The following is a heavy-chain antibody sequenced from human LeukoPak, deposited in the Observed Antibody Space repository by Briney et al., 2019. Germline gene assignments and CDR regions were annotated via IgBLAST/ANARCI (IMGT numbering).Heavy chain of an antibody. J-gene: IGHJ4*02. CDR3: AREVSGTYCDY. V-gene: IGHV1-69*13. D-gene: IGHD1-26*01. CDR1: GGTFSNYA. Sequence: SVKVSCKASGGTFSNYAISWVRQAPGQGLEWMGGIIPILGTSDYAQKFQDRLTITADESTSTAYLELSSLTSADTAVYYCAREVSGTYCDYWGQGSLVTVSS. CDR2: IIPILGTS.